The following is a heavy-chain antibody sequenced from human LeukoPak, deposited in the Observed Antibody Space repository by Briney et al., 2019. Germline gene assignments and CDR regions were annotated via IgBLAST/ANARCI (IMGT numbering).Heavy chain of an antibody. CDR2: ISSSGSTI. CDR3: AELGITMIGGV. Sequence: PGGSLRLSCEASGFTFSNYEMNWVRQAPGKGLEWVSYISSSGSTIYYADSVKGRFTFSRDNAKNSLYLQMNSLRAEDTAVYYCAELGITMIGGVWGKGTTVTISS. CDR1: GFTFSNYE. V-gene: IGHV3-48*03. J-gene: IGHJ6*04. D-gene: IGHD3-10*02.